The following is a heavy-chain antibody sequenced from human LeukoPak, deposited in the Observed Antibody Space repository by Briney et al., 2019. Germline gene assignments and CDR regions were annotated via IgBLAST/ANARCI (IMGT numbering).Heavy chain of an antibody. D-gene: IGHD2-15*01. CDR2: IYPGDSDT. CDR1: GYSFTSYW. CDR3: ARGHCSGGSCYPAPLDY. J-gene: IGHJ4*02. V-gene: IGHV5-51*01. Sequence: GESLKISCRGSGYSFTSYWIGWVRQMPGKGLEWMGIIYPGDSDTRYSPSFQGQVTISADKSISTAYLQWSSLKASDTAMYYCARGHCSGGSCYPAPLDYWGQGTLVTVSS.